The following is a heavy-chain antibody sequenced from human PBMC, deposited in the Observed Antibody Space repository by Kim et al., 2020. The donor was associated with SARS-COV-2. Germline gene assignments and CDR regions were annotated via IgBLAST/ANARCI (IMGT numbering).Heavy chain of an antibody. J-gene: IGHJ4*02. D-gene: IGHD6-19*01. Sequence: GGSLRLSCAASGFTFSSYCMPWVRQAPGKGLEWVAVISYDGSNKYYADSVKGRFTISRDNSKNTLYLQMNSLRAEDTAVYYCEKDRRIAVAGRVGLVDYWGEGALVTVSP. CDR3: EKDRRIAVAGRVGLVDY. V-gene: IGHV3-30*18. CDR1: GFTFSSYC. CDR2: ISYDGSNK.